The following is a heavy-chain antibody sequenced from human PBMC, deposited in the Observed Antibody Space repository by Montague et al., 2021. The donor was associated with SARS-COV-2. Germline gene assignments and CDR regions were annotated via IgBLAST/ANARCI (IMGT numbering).Heavy chain of an antibody. D-gene: IGHD3-22*01. J-gene: IGHJ4*02. Sequence: SETLSLTCAVYDGSFSDYSWTWIRQPPGKGLEWIGEINHRGSTNYNPSLKSRVTISVDTSKNQFSLKMTSVTAADTAVYYCARGQQHINMVVVVVTGGEYYFDXWGQGTLVAVSS. CDR2: INHRGST. CDR1: DGSFSDYS. V-gene: IGHV4-34*01. CDR3: ARGQQHINMVVVVVTGGEYYFDX.